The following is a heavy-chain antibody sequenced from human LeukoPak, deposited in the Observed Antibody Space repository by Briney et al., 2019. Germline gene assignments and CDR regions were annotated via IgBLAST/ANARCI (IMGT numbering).Heavy chain of an antibody. V-gene: IGHV4-34*01. CDR2: INHSGST. CDR1: GGSFSGYY. J-gene: IGHJ5*02. D-gene: IGHD2-21*02. CDR3: ARHRTGRSGDSNWFDP. Sequence: PSETLSLTCAVYGGSFSGYYWSWIRQPPGKGLEWIGEINHSGSTNYNPSLKSRVTISVDTSKNQFSLKLSSVTAADTAVYYCARHRTGRSGDSNWFDPWGQGTLVTVSS.